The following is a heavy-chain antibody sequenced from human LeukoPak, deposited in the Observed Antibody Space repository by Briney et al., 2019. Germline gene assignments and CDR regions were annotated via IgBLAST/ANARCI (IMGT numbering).Heavy chain of an antibody. CDR3: ARRGLRFLEWPSRGGYFDY. D-gene: IGHD3-3*01. V-gene: IGHV5-51*01. J-gene: IGHJ4*02. CDR1: GYSFTSYW. CDR2: IYPGDSDT. Sequence: GESLKISCKGSGYSFTSYWIGWVRQMPGKGLEWMGIIYPGDSDTRYSPSFQGQVTISADKSISTAYLQWSSLKASDTAMYYCARRGLRFLEWPSRGGYFDYWGQGTLVTVSS.